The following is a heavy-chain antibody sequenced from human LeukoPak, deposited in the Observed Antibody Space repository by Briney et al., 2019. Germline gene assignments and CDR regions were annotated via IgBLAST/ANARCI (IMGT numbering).Heavy chain of an antibody. D-gene: IGHD3-16*01. V-gene: IGHV1-2*02. J-gene: IGHJ4*02. CDR3: ATQRGSYRWGTDFDY. CDR1: AYTFTSYG. Sequence: ASVKVSCKAAAYTFTSYGISWVRQAPGQGLEWMGWINPNSGDTKYAQKFQGRVTMTRDTSISTAYMELSRLRSDDTAVYYCATQRGSYRWGTDFDYWGQGTLVTVSS. CDR2: INPNSGDT.